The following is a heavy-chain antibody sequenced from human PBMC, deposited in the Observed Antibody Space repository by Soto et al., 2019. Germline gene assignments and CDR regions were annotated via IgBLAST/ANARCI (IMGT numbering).Heavy chain of an antibody. V-gene: IGHV3-64D*06. D-gene: IGHD6-13*01. CDR1: GFTFSSYA. J-gene: IGHJ4*02. CDR3: VKVWSSSWEDFDY. CDR2: ISSNGGST. Sequence: SGGSLRLSCSASGFTFSSYAMHWVRQAPGKGLEYVSAISSNGGSTYYADSVKGRFTISRDNSKNTLYLQMSSLRAEDTAVYYCVKVWSSSWEDFDYWGQGTLVTVSS.